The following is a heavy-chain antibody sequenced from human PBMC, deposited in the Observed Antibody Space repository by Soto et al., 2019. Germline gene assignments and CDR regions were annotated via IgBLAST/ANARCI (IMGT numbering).Heavy chain of an antibody. CDR3: AKYIYSGSYLEAFDI. Sequence: MSWVRQAPGKGLEWVSAISGSGGSTYYADSVKGRFTISRDNSKNTLYLQMYSLRAEDTAVYYCAKYIYSGSYLEAFDIWGQGTMVTVSS. J-gene: IGHJ3*02. D-gene: IGHD1-26*01. CDR2: ISGSGGST. V-gene: IGHV3-23*01.